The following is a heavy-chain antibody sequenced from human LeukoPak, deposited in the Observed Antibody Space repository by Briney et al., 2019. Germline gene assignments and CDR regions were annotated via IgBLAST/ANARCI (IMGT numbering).Heavy chain of an antibody. CDR2: INSDGSST. V-gene: IGHV3-74*01. CDR3: ARGGHYYDSSGPFDY. CDR1: GFTFSSYW. D-gene: IGHD3-22*01. Sequence: GGSLRLSCAASGFTFSSYWMHWVRQAPGKGLVWVSRINSDGSSTSYADSVKGRFTISRDNAKNTLYLQMNSLRAEDTAVYYCARGGHYYDSSGPFDYWGLGTLVTVSS. J-gene: IGHJ4*02.